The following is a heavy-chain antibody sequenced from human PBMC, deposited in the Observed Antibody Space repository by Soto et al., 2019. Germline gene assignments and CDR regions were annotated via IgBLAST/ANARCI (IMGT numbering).Heavy chain of an antibody. CDR3: ARISSTSSTTS. CDR2: ISGDGATT. V-gene: IGHV3-23*01. Sequence: GGSLRLSCTAAGCTFINYAFNWVRQAPGKGLEWVSAISGDGATTFYADSVRGRFTFSRDNSKNTLYLQMNSLRAEDTAVYYCARISSTSSTTSWGQGTLVTVSS. CDR1: GCTFINYA. J-gene: IGHJ5*02. D-gene: IGHD6-6*01.